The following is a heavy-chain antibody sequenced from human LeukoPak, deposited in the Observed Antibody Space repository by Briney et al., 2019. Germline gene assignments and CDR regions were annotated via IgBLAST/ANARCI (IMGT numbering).Heavy chain of an antibody. J-gene: IGHJ4*02. Sequence: SETLSLTCTVSGGSISSSSYYWGWIRQPPGKGLEWIGSIYYSGSTYYNPSLKSRVTISVDTSKNQFSLKLSSVTAADTAVYYCARVPSWESKYYFDYWGQGTLVTVSS. CDR1: GGSISSSSYY. V-gene: IGHV4-39*07. D-gene: IGHD1-26*01. CDR2: IYYSGST. CDR3: ARVPSWESKYYFDY.